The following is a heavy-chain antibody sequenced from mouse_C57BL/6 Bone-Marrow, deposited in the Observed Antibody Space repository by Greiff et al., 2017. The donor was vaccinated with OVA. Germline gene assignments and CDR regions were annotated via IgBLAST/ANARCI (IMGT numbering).Heavy chain of an antibody. CDR3: ARSVMTTVEPCDFDV. V-gene: IGHV1-81*01. CDR2: IYPRSGNT. CDR1: GYTFTSYG. Sequence: QVHVKQSGAELARPGASVKLSCKASGYTFTSYGISWVKQRTGQGLEWIGEIYPRSGNTYYSEKFKGKATLTADKSSSTAYMELRSLTSEDSAVYCGARSVMTTVEPCDFDVWGTGTTVTVSS. J-gene: IGHJ1*03. D-gene: IGHD1-1*01.